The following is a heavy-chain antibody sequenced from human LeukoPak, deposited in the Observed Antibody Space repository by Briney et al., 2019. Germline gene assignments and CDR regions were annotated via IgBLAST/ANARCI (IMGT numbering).Heavy chain of an antibody. Sequence: ASETLSLTCTVSGHCISDSSYYWGWFRQPPGKGLEWLGRIYYSGSTYYNPSLKSPVTISVDTSKNQFALKLNSVTAADTAVYYCARSYYDGSGSSYYFDYWGQGTLVTVSS. J-gene: IGHJ4*02. CDR3: ARSYYDGSGSSYYFDY. V-gene: IGHV4-39*01. CDR2: IYYSGST. CDR1: GHCISDSSYY. D-gene: IGHD3-10*01.